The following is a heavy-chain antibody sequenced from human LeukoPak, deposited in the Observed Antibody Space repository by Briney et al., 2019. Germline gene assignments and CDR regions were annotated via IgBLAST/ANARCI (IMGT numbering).Heavy chain of an antibody. V-gene: IGHV3-74*01. J-gene: IGHJ4*02. CDR3: VSFYETY. CDR2: INSDGSWT. Sequence: GGSLRLSCAASGNYWMHWIRQAPGEGLVWVSHINSDGSWTSYADSVKGRFTISKDNAKNTVYLQMNNLRAEDTAVYYCVSFYETYWGRGTLVTVSS. CDR1: GNYW. D-gene: IGHD2-2*01.